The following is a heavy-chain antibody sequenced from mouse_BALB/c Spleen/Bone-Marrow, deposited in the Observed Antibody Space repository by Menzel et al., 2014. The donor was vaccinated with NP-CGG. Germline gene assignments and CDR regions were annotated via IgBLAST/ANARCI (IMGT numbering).Heavy chain of an antibody. CDR3: TRGGNWEDFDY. CDR2: ISSDSGAI. D-gene: IGHD4-1*01. J-gene: IGHJ2*01. V-gene: IGHV5-17*02. CDR1: GFTFSSFG. Sequence: EVQLQESGGGLVQPGGSRKLSCAASGFTFSSFGMHWVRQAPEKGLEWIAYISSDSGAIFYADTVKGRFTISRDNPKNTLFLQMTSLRSEDTAIYFCTRGGNWEDFDYWGQGTTLTGSS.